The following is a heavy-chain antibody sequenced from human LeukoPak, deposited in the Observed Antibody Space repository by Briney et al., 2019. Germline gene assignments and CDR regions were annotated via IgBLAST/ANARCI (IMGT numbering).Heavy chain of an antibody. J-gene: IGHJ6*02. V-gene: IGHV3-9*01. CDR1: GFTFDDYA. D-gene: IGHD2-2*01. Sequence: PGRSLRLSCAASGFTFDDYAMHWVRQAPGKGLEWVSDISWNSGSLGYADSVKGRFTISRDNAENSLYLEMNSLRAEDTALYYCAKGCSSTSCPDGHYYGMDVWGQGTTVIVSS. CDR3: AKGCSSTSCPDGHYYGMDV. CDR2: ISWNSGSL.